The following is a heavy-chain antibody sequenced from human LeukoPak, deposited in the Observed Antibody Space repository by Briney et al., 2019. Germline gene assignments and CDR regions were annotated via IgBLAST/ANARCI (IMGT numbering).Heavy chain of an antibody. V-gene: IGHV3-73*01. CDR1: GFTFSGSD. D-gene: IGHD3-22*01. CDR3: TRHNYDRSGYGAFDI. J-gene: IGHJ3*02. Sequence: GGSLRLSCAASGFTFSGSDIHWVRQASGKGLEWVGHIRSKTNNYATADAASVKGRFTFSRDDSKNTAYIQMNSLKTEDTAVYYCTRHNYDRSGYGAFDIWGQGIMVTVSS. CDR2: IRSKTNNYAT.